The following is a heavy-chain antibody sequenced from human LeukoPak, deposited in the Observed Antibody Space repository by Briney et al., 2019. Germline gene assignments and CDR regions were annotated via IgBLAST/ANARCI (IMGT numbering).Heavy chain of an antibody. Sequence: GASVKVSCKASGYTFTSYDINWVRQATGQGLEWMGWMNPNSGNTGYAQKFQGRVTMTRNTSISTAYMELSRLRSDDTAVYYCARSQFVVVPAATRYWGQGTLVTVSS. CDR3: ARSQFVVVPAATRY. J-gene: IGHJ4*02. D-gene: IGHD2-2*01. CDR2: MNPNSGNT. V-gene: IGHV1-8*01. CDR1: GYTFTSYD.